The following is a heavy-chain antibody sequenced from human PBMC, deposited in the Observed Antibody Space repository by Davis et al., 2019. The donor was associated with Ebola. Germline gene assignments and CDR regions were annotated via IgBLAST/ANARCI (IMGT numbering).Heavy chain of an antibody. V-gene: IGHV1-2*04. CDR2: INPNSGGT. CDR1: GYTFISYG. D-gene: IGHD2-2*01. CDR3: ARGIGYCSSTSCYQGWFDP. J-gene: IGHJ5*02. Sequence: AASVKVSCKASGYTFISYGISWVRQAPGQGLEWMGWINPNSGGTNYAQKFQGWVTMTRDTSISTAYMELSRLRSDDTAVYYCARGIGYCSSTSCYQGWFDPWGQGTLVTVSS.